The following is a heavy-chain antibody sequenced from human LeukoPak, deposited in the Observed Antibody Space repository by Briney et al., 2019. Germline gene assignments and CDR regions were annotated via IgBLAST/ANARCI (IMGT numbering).Heavy chain of an antibody. V-gene: IGHV1-2*02. CDR2: INPNSGGT. CDR1: GYTFTGCY. J-gene: IGHJ5*02. Sequence: ASVKVSCKASGYTFTGCYMHWVRQAPGQGLEWMGWINPNSGGTNYAQKFQGRVTMARDTSISTAYMELSRLRSDDTAVYYCASADIVVVPAVRRFDPWGQGTLVTVSS. D-gene: IGHD2-2*01. CDR3: ASADIVVVPAVRRFDP.